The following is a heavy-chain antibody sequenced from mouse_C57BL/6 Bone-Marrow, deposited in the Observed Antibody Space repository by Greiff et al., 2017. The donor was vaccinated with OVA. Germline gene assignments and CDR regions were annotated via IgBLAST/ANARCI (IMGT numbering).Heavy chain of an antibody. D-gene: IGHD1-1*01. Sequence: QVQLQQPGAELVRPGSSVKLSCKASGYTFTSYWMHWVKQRPIQGLEWIGNIDPSDSETHYNQKFKDKATLTVDKSSSTAYMQHSSLTSEDSAVYYSASPYYYGSIYWYFDVWGTGTTVTVSS. J-gene: IGHJ1*03. V-gene: IGHV1-52*01. CDR2: IDPSDSET. CDR1: GYTFTSYW. CDR3: ASPYYYGSIYWYFDV.